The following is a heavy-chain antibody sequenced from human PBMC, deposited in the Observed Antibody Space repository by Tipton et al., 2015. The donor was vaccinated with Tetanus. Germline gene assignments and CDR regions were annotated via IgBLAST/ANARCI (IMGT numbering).Heavy chain of an antibody. D-gene: IGHD3-22*01. J-gene: IGHJ6*02. V-gene: IGHV1-2*02. CDR2: IDPNSGGT. CDR1: GYTFTGYY. Sequence: VQLVQSGAEMKKPGASVKVSCKASGYTFTGYYIYWVRQAPGQGLEWMGWIDPNSGGTVYAQKFQGRVPMTRDTSISTAYMDLRSLRSDDTAVYYCARDRGDYIYYGMDVWGPGTTVTVS. CDR3: ARDRGDYIYYGMDV.